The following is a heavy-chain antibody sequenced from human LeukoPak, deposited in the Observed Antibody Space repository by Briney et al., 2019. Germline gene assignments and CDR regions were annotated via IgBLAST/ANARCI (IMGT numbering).Heavy chain of an antibody. D-gene: IGHD3-16*02. V-gene: IGHV3-20*04. J-gene: IGHJ4*02. CDR1: GFTFDDYG. CDR3: ARAGYYDYVWGSYRTDFDY. Sequence: GGSLRLSCAASGFTFDDYGMSWVRQAPGKGLEWVSGINWNGGRTGYADSVKGRFTISRDNAKNSLYLQMNSLRAEDTALYYCARAGYYDYVWGSYRTDFDYWGQGTLVTVSS. CDR2: INWNGGRT.